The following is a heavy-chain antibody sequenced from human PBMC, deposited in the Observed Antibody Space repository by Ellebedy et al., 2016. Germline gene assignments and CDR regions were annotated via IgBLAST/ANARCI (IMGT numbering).Heavy chain of an antibody. D-gene: IGHD5-24*01. Sequence: ASVKVSXXASTYIFTSYGLNWVRQAPGQGLEWMGWIGAYTGNTNYAQKFQDRVTMTTDTSTSTAYMELRSLRSDDTAVYYCARDHDGLDAWGQGTLVTVSS. V-gene: IGHV1-18*01. CDR1: TYIFTSYG. J-gene: IGHJ5*02. CDR2: IGAYTGNT. CDR3: ARDHDGLDA.